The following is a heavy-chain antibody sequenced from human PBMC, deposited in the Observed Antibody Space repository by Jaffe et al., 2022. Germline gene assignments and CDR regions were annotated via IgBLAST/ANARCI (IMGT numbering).Heavy chain of an antibody. CDR3: AKDKGDYDYIWGSYRSFGYFDY. CDR1: GFTFSSYA. J-gene: IGHJ4*02. D-gene: IGHD3-16*02. Sequence: EVQLLESGGGLVQPGGSLRLSCAASGFTFSSYAMSWVRQAPGKGLEWVSAISGSGGSTYYADSVKGRFTISRDNSKNTLYLQMNSLRAEDTAVYYCAKDKGDYDYIWGSYRSFGYFDYWGQGTLVTVSS. CDR2: ISGSGGST. V-gene: IGHV3-23*01.